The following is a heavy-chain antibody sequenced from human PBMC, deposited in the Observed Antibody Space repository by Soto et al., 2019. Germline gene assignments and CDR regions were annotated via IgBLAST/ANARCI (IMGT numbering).Heavy chain of an antibody. V-gene: IGHV4-59*08. Sequence: QVQLQESGPGLVKPSETLSLTCTVSGASMSSYYWTWIRQPPGKGLEWIGYINYSGSTNYNASLKSRVTISVDTSKNQFSLKLISVTAADTAVYYCTSWSDFLDYWGHGTLVTVSS. CDR3: TSWSDFLDY. D-gene: IGHD3-3*01. CDR1: GASMSSYY. J-gene: IGHJ4*01. CDR2: INYSGST.